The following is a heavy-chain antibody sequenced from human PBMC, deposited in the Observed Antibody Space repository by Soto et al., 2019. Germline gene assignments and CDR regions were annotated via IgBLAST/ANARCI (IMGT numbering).Heavy chain of an antibody. CDR3: ARADFWSGPEGIYYYYGMDV. J-gene: IGHJ6*02. Sequence: ASVKVSCKASGGTSSSYAISWVRQAPGQGLEWMGGTIPIFGTANYAQKFQGRVTITADESTSTAYMELSSLRSEDTAVYYCARADFWSGPEGIYYYYGMDVWGQGTTVTVSS. CDR1: GGTSSSYA. D-gene: IGHD3-3*01. V-gene: IGHV1-69*13. CDR2: TIPIFGTA.